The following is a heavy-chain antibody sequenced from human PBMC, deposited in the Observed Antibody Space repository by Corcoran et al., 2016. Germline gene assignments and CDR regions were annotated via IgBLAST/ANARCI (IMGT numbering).Heavy chain of an antibody. CDR3: ASIYDFWSGYGEYYYYGMDV. D-gene: IGHD3-3*01. J-gene: IGHJ6*02. CDR1: GGSISSSSYY. V-gene: IGHV4-39*01. CDR2: IYYSGST. Sequence: QLQLQESGPGLVKPSETLSLTCTVSGGSISSSSYYWGWIRQPPGKGLEWIGSIYYSGSTSYNPSLKSRVTISVDTSTNQFSLKLSSVTAADTAVYYCASIYDFWSGYGEYYYYGMDVWGQGTTVTVSS.